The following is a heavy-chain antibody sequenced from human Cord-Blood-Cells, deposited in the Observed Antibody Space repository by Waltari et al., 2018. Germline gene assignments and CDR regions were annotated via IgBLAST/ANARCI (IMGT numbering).Heavy chain of an antibody. CDR3: AREGGGEYFDY. CDR2: ISYDRSNK. D-gene: IGHD3-16*01. J-gene: IGHJ4*02. CDR1: GFTFSSYA. Sequence: QVQLVESGGGVVQPGRSLRLSCAASGFTFSSYAMHWVRQAPGKGLEWVAVISYDRSNKYYADSVKGRFTISRDNSKNTLYLQMNSLRAEDTAVYYCAREGGGEYFDYWGQGTLVTVSS. V-gene: IGHV3-30-3*01.